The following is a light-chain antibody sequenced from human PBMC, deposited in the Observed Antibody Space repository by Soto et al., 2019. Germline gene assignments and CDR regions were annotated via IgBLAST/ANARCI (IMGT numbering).Light chain of an antibody. CDR3: QSYDNSLSAYV. V-gene: IGLV1-40*01. Sequence: QSVLTQPPSLSGAPGQRVTISCTGSSSDIGAGSEVHWYQQLPGTAPKLLIFGSTNRPSGVPDRFSGSKSATSASLAITGLQAEDEADCYCQSYDNSLSAYVFGTGTKLTVL. CDR2: GST. J-gene: IGLJ1*01. CDR1: SSDIGAGSE.